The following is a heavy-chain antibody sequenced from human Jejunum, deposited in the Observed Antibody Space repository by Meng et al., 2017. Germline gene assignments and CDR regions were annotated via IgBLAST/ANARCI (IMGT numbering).Heavy chain of an antibody. J-gene: IGHJ4*02. V-gene: IGHV3-23*01. Sequence: GESLKISCAASGFTFSNYAMNWVRQAPGKGLEWVSVIGSGGATTFYADTVKGRFTISRDNTNNTLYLHMDSMSAKNTAVYDCSNRIPGETTNHFANWGQGTLVTVSS. CDR3: SNRIPGETTNHFAN. CDR2: IGSGGATT. CDR1: GFTFSNYA. D-gene: IGHD1-7*01.